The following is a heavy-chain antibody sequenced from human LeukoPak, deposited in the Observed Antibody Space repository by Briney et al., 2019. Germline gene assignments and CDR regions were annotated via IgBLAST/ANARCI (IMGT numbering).Heavy chain of an antibody. Sequence: SETLSLTCTVSGGSISSGSYYWSWIRQPAGKGLEWIGRIYTSGSTNYNPSLKSRVTISVDTSKNQFSPKLSSVTAADTAVYYCARDCSSTSCFDYWGQGTLVTVSS. CDR2: IYTSGST. J-gene: IGHJ4*02. D-gene: IGHD2-2*01. V-gene: IGHV4-61*02. CDR1: GGSISSGSYY. CDR3: ARDCSSTSCFDY.